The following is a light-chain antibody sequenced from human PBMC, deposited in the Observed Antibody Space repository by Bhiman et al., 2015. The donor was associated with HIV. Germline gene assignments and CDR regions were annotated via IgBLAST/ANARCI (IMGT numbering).Light chain of an antibody. CDR2: DVS. Sequence: QSALTQPRSVSGSPGQSVTISCTGTSSDVGDYNYVSWYQQHPGKAPKLMIYDVSNRPSGVSNRFSGSKSGNTASLTISGLQAEDEADYYCSSYTTSSTYVFGSGTKVTVV. CDR1: SSDVGDYNY. J-gene: IGLJ1*01. V-gene: IGLV2-14*03. CDR3: SSYTTSSTYV.